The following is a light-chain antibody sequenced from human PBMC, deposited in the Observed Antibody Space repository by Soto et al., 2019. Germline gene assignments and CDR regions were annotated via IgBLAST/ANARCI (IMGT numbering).Light chain of an antibody. CDR1: SSNIGNNA. V-gene: IGLV1-36*01. CDR2: YDD. CDR3: AAWDDSLNGYV. J-gene: IGLJ1*01. Sequence: QSVLTQPPSVSEAPRQRVTISCSGSSSNIGNNAVNWYQQLPGKAPKHLIYYDDLLPSGVSGRFSGSKSGTSASLAISGLQSEDEADYYCAAWDDSLNGYVFGTGTKVTVL.